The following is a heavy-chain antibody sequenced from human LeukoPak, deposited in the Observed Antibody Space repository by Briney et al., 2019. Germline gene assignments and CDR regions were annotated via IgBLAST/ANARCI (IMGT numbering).Heavy chain of an antibody. D-gene: IGHD6-25*01. CDR1: GFTFSSYA. CDR2: ISGSGGST. Sequence: GGSLRLSCAASGFTFSSYAMSWVRQAPGKGLEWVSAISGSGGSTYYADSVKGRLTISRDNAKNSLYLQMNSLRDEDTAMYYCARDVQRRFDPWGQGTLVTVSS. CDR3: ARDVQRRFDP. J-gene: IGHJ5*02. V-gene: IGHV3-23*01.